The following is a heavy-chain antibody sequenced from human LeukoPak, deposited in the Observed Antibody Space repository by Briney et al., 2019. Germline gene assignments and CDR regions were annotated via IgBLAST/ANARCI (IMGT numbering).Heavy chain of an antibody. CDR2: INSDGSST. CDR1: GFTFSSFW. D-gene: IGHD2-2*01. J-gene: IGHJ4*02. CDR3: RIVAIPATKGVDY. Sequence: GGSLRLSCAASGFTFSSFWMHWVRQAPGKGLVWVSRINSDGSSTTYADSVKGRFTISRDNAKNTLFLQMNSLRAEDTAVYYCRIVAIPATKGVDYWGQGTLVTVSS. V-gene: IGHV3-74*01.